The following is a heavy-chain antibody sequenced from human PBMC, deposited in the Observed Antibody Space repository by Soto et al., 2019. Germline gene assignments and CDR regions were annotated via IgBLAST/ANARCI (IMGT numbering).Heavy chain of an antibody. J-gene: IGHJ4*02. D-gene: IGHD6-6*01. CDR1: GGSISSSNW. Sequence: SETLSLTCAVSGGSISSSNWWSWVRQPPGKGLEWIGEIYHSGSTNYNPSLKSRVTIPVDKSKNQFSLKLSSVTAADTAVYYCARVTASIAALFDYWGQGTLVTVSS. V-gene: IGHV4-4*02. CDR2: IYHSGST. CDR3: ARVTASIAALFDY.